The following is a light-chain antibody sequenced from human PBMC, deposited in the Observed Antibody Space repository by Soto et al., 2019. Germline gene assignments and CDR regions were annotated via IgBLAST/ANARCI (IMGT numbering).Light chain of an antibody. Sequence: TPSPYSLSAPAGGRVTITCRASQGITNDLGWYRQKPGEAPKSVMYAVSGLYTGVPSRVSGRRSGTEFTLTSSSLLPEDFASYYCLQDYGDSWTCGQGTKVDIK. J-gene: IGKJ1*01. V-gene: IGKV1-6*02. CDR2: AVS. CDR1: QGITND. CDR3: LQDYGDSWT.